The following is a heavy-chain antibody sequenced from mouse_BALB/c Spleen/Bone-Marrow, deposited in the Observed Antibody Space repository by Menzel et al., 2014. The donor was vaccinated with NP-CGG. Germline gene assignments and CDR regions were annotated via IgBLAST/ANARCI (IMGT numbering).Heavy chain of an antibody. J-gene: IGHJ4*01. D-gene: IGHD2-13*01. CDR2: INPSNGGT. CDR1: GYIFTSYY. Sequence: VRLQQSGAELVKPGASVKLSCKASGYIFTSYYMYWVKQRPGQGLEWIGEINPSNGGTNFNEKFKSKATLTVDKSSSTAYMQLSSLTSEDSAVYYCTRRLLYYAMDYWGQGTSVTVSS. V-gene: IGHV1S81*02. CDR3: TRRLLYYAMDY.